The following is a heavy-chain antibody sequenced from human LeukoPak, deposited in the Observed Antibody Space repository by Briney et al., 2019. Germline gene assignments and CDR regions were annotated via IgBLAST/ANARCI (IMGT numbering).Heavy chain of an antibody. J-gene: IGHJ4*02. D-gene: IGHD7-27*01. V-gene: IGHV3-33*01. CDR1: GFSFSSYG. CDR3: ARVRTGDLHLDY. CDR2: IWYDGSNK. Sequence: GGSLRLSCAASGFSFSSYGMHWVRQAPGKGLEGVAVIWYDGSNKYYADSVKGRFTISRDNSKNTLYLQMNSLRAEDTAVYYCARVRTGDLHLDYWGQGTLVTVSS.